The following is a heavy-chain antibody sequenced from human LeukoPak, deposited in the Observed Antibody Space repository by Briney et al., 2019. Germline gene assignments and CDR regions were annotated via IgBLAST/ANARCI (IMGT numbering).Heavy chain of an antibody. CDR2: IRSDGSIT. CDR1: GFTFSGYL. Sequence: GRSLRLSCAASGFTFSGYLMHWVRQAPGKGLAWVSVIRSDGSITTYADSVKGRFTISRDTAKNTLYLQMNSLRAEDTAVYYCARDGRSGNFDKWGQGTLVSVSS. J-gene: IGHJ4*02. D-gene: IGHD1-26*01. CDR3: ARDGRSGNFDK. V-gene: IGHV3-74*01.